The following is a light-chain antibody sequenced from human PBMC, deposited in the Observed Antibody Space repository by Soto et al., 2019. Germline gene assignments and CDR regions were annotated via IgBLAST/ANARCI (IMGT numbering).Light chain of an antibody. CDR1: QSVSNNY. CDR3: QQYGSSIT. CDR2: GAS. Sequence: EIVLTQSPGTLSLSPGERATLSCRASQSVSNNYLAWYQQKPGQAPRLLIYGASSRATGIPDRFSGSGSGTDFTLTISRLEPEDFAVYYCQQYGSSITFGQGTRWRL. J-gene: IGKJ5*01. V-gene: IGKV3-20*01.